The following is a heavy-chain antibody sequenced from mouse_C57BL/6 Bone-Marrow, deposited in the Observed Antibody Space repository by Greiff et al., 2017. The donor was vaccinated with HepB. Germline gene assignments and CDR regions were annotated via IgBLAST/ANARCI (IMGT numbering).Heavy chain of an antibody. CDR1: GYTFTSYG. CDR2: IYPRSGNT. CDR3: ARRGLYYGNYGNAMDY. Sequence: VQLQQSGAELARPGASVKLSCKASGYTFTSYGISWVKQRTGQGLEWIGEIYPRSGNTYYNEKFKGKATLTADKSSSTAYMELRSLTSEDSAVYFCARRGLYYGNYGNAMDYWGQGTSVTVSS. V-gene: IGHV1-81*01. J-gene: IGHJ4*01. D-gene: IGHD2-1*01.